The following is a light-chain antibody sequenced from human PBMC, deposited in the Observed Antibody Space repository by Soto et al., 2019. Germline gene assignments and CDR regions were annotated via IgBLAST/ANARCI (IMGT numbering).Light chain of an antibody. Sequence: EIVLTQSPGTLSLSPGERATLSCRASQSVRSSYLAWYQQTPGQAPRLLIYGASSRATGIPERFRGSGSGTDVTLTISILEPEDFAVYYGQQYGSSPLTFGGGTKVEIK. V-gene: IGKV3-20*01. CDR1: QSVRSSY. CDR2: GAS. J-gene: IGKJ4*02. CDR3: QQYGSSPLT.